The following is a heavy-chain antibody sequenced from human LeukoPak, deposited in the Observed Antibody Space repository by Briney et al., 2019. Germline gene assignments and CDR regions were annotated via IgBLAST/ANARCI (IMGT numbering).Heavy chain of an antibody. CDR3: ARGAPYTYDSSGYYETDY. CDR2: ISTSSSYI. V-gene: IGHV3-21*01. D-gene: IGHD3-22*01. CDR1: GFTFSSYS. Sequence: GGSLRLSCAASGFTFSSYSMNWARQAPGKGLEWVSSISTSSSYIYYADSVKGRFTISRDNAKNSLYLQMNSLRAEDTAVYYCARGAPYTYDSSGYYETDYWGQGTLVTVSS. J-gene: IGHJ4*02.